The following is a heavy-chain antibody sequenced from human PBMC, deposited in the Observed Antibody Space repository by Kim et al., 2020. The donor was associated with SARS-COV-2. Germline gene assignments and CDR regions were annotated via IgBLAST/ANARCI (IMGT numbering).Heavy chain of an antibody. CDR1: GFTFSSYG. Sequence: GESLRLSCAASGFTFSSYGMHWVRHAPGKGLEWVAVISYDGSNKYYADSVKGRFTISRDNSKNTLYLQMNSLRAEDTAVYYCAKDQDIVVVVAATPFDYWGQGTLVTVSS. J-gene: IGHJ4*02. CDR3: AKDQDIVVVVAATPFDY. V-gene: IGHV3-30*18. CDR2: ISYDGSNK. D-gene: IGHD2-15*01.